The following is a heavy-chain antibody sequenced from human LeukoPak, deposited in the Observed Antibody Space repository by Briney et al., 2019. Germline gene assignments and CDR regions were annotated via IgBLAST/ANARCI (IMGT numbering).Heavy chain of an antibody. CDR3: ARRTLGAIDAFDI. CDR1: GCSFNTYW. CDR2: IYPGDSDT. Sequence: GESLQISCQGSGCSFNTYWIGWVRQLPGKGLEWMGIIYPGDSDTRYSPSFQGQVTIAADKSISTAYLQWSSLKASDTAMYYCARRTLGAIDAFDIWGPGTMVTVSS. D-gene: IGHD1-26*01. J-gene: IGHJ3*02. V-gene: IGHV5-51*01.